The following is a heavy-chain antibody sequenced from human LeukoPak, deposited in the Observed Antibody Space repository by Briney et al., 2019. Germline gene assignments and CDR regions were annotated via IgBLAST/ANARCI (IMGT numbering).Heavy chain of an antibody. V-gene: IGHV3-23*01. D-gene: IGHD4/OR15-4a*01. Sequence: GGSLRLSCTASGFTFSSYAMSWVRQAPGKGPEWVSAVRGDGANTYYANSVRGRFTISRDNSKNTLYLLMNSLTAEDTAVYYCAKLGGYNANSPIDFWGQGTLVTVSS. J-gene: IGHJ4*02. CDR2: VRGDGANT. CDR1: GFTFSSYA. CDR3: AKLGGYNANSPIDF.